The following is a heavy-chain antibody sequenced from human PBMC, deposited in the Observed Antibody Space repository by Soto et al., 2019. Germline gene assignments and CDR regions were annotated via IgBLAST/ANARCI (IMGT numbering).Heavy chain of an antibody. CDR2: INPNSGGT. J-gene: IGHJ5*02. CDR3: ARAGIAAAGTYGDWWFDP. V-gene: IGHV1-2*04. CDR1: GYTFTGYY. D-gene: IGHD6-13*01. Sequence: ASVKVSCKASGYTFTGYYMHWVRQAPGQGLEWMGWINPNSGGTNYAQKFQGWVTMTRDTSISTAYMELSRLRSDDTAVYYCARAGIAAAGTYGDWWFDPWGQGTLVTVSS.